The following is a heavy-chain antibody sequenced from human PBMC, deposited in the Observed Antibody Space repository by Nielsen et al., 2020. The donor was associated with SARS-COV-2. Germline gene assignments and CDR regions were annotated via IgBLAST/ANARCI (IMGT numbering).Heavy chain of an antibody. J-gene: IGHJ6*02. CDR2: ISGSGGST. D-gene: IGHD3-9*01. Sequence: GESLKISCAASGFTFSSYAMSWVRQAPGKGLEWVSAISGSGGSTYYADSVKGRFTISRDNSKNSLYLQMNSLRTEDTALYYCAKDRLFDYDILTGYRPSRYYYGMDVWGQGTTVTVSS. CDR3: AKDRLFDYDILTGYRPSRYYYGMDV. V-gene: IGHV3-43*02. CDR1: GFTFSSYA.